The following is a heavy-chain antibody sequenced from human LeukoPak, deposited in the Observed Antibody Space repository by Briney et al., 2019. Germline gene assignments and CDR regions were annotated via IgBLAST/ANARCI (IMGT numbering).Heavy chain of an antibody. D-gene: IGHD4-11*01. Sequence: SETLSLTCTVFGDTISSSSYHWVWIRQPPGQGLEWIGSIYYDGHTYDNPSLKSRVTVSIDTSKNEFSLKVKSVTAADTAVYLCARGLQFESFYYYYMDVWGKGTTVAVSS. J-gene: IGHJ6*03. CDR2: IYYDGHT. CDR1: GDTISSSSYH. V-gene: IGHV4-39*07. CDR3: ARGLQFESFYYYYMDV.